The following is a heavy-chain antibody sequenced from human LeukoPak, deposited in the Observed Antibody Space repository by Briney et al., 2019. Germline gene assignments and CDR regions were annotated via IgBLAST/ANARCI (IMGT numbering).Heavy chain of an antibody. CDR2: IYSGGST. CDR1: GFTVSSNY. CDR3: ARVMIVVPHDAFDI. J-gene: IGHJ3*02. V-gene: IGHV3-66*01. Sequence: GGSLRLSCAASGFTVSSNYMSWVRQAPGKGLEWVSVIYSGGSTYYAGSVKGRFTISRDNSKNTLYLQMNSLRAEDTAVYYCARVMIVVPHDAFDIWGQGTMVTVSS. D-gene: IGHD3-22*01.